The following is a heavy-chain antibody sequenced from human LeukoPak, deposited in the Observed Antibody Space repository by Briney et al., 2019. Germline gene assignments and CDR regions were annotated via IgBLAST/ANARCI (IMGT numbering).Heavy chain of an antibody. CDR1: GFTFSSYS. CDR2: ISSSSSYI. D-gene: IGHD3-10*01. CDR3: ARVVWGFGELSTYYFDY. V-gene: IGHV3-21*01. J-gene: IGHJ4*02. Sequence: GGSLRLSCAASGFTFSSYSMNWVRQAPGKGREWVSSISSSSSYIYYADSVKGRFTISRDNAKNSLYLQMNSLRAEDTAVYYCARVVWGFGELSTYYFDYWGQGTLVTVSS.